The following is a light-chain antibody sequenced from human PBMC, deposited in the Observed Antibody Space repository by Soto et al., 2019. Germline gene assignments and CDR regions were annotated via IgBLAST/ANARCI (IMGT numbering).Light chain of an antibody. Sequence: DIQMTQSPSSLSASVGDTVTITCQASQDITIFLNWYQQKPGKAPHLLVYDATNLETGVPSRFSGRGSGTDFSLTINNLQAEDVGTYYCQQYDNLPPIYTFGQGTKLEI. CDR2: DAT. V-gene: IGKV1-33*01. CDR3: QQYDNLPPIYT. CDR1: QDITIF. J-gene: IGKJ2*01.